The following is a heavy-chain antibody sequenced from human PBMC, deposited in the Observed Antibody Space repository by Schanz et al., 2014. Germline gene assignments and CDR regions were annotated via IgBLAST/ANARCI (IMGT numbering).Heavy chain of an antibody. D-gene: IGHD3-10*01. CDR3: VRDELLWFGEVLSLDY. Sequence: EVPLLESGGGLVEPGGSLRLSCATSGFSLDIFAVSWVRQAPGKGLEWVSYIRSSSTPIYYADSVKGRFTISRDNAKNSLYLQMNSLRAEDTALYYCVRDELLWFGEVLSLDYWGQGALVTVSS. J-gene: IGHJ4*02. CDR2: IRSSSTPI. CDR1: GFSLDIFA. V-gene: IGHV3-48*01.